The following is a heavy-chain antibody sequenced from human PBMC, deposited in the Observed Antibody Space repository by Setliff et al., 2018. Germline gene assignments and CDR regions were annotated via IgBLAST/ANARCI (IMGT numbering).Heavy chain of an antibody. V-gene: IGHV4-61*09. CDR1: GDPMSSRRYY. J-gene: IGHJ4*02. Sequence: SETLSLTCTVSGDPMSSRRYYWAWIRQPAGKGLEWIGQIYTSWSTNYNPSLKSRVTISLDRSKTQFSLKLSSVTAADTAVYYCARGGVTAVWDLTDWGQGTLVTVSS. CDR3: ARGGVTAVWDLTD. D-gene: IGHD2-21*02. CDR2: IYTSWST.